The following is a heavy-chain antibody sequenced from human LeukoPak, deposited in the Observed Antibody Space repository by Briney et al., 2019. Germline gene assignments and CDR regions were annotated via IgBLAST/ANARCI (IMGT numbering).Heavy chain of an antibody. CDR2: ISTGGTTI. V-gene: IGHV3-11*04. J-gene: IGHJ4*02. Sequence: PGGSLRLSCAASGFIFSDYYMSWIRQAPGKGLEWVSYISTGGTTIYYADSVKGRFTISRDNAKNSLYLQMNSLRAEDTAVYYCAGGYKWNYPIDYWGQGTLVTVSS. CDR1: GFIFSDYY. CDR3: AGGYKWNYPIDY. D-gene: IGHD1-7*01.